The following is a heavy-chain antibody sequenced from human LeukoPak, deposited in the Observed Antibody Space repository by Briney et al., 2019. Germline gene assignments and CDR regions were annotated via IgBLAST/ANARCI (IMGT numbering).Heavy chain of an antibody. CDR1: GFTFNTYA. Sequence: GGSLRLSCAASGFTFNTYAMSWVRQAPGKGLEGVSALSDSGGSTSYADSVRGRFTISRDNSRNTLYLQMNSLRPDDTAVYYCARGPGRVAATATGSFDIWGRGTMVTVSS. J-gene: IGHJ3*02. CDR2: LSDSGGST. CDR3: ARGPGRVAATATGSFDI. D-gene: IGHD6-13*01. V-gene: IGHV3-23*01.